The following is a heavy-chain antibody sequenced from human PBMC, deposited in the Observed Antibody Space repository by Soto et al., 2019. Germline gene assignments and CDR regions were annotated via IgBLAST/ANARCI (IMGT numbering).Heavy chain of an antibody. D-gene: IGHD2-2*02. CDR3: ARDQDIVVVPAAIQDAFDI. V-gene: IGHV1-18*01. Sequence: ASVKVSCKASGYTSTNYGRNWVRQAPGKGQEWMGCFDAEDGNTNYAQKLQGRVTMTTDTSTSTAYMELRSLRSDDTAVYYCARDQDIVVVPAAIQDAFDIWGQGTMLTVSS. J-gene: IGHJ3*02. CDR2: FDAEDGNT. CDR1: GYTSTNYG.